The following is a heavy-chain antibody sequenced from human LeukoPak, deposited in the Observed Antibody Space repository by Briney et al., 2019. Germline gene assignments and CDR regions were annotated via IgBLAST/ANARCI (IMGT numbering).Heavy chain of an antibody. Sequence: PGGSLRLSCAASRFTLNTYAMSWVRQAPGKGLEWVSAISGSGGSTYYADSVKGRFTISRDNSKNTLYLQMNSLRAEDTAVYYCAKDYWLLSYYFDYWGQGTLVTVSS. CDR3: AKDYWLLSYYFDY. CDR1: RFTLNTYA. V-gene: IGHV3-23*01. CDR2: ISGSGGST. D-gene: IGHD3-9*01. J-gene: IGHJ4*02.